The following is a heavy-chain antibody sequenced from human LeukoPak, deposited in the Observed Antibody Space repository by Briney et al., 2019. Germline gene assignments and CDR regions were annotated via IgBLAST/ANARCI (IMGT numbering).Heavy chain of an antibody. Sequence: KASETLSLTCAVYGGSFSGYYWSWIRQPPGKGLEWIGEINHSGSTNYNPSLKSRVTISVDTSKNQFSLKLSSVTAADTAVYYCARGIAAALSWYFDYWGQGTLVTVSS. CDR2: INHSGST. V-gene: IGHV4-34*01. D-gene: IGHD6-13*01. J-gene: IGHJ4*02. CDR3: ARGIAAALSWYFDY. CDR1: GGSFSGYY.